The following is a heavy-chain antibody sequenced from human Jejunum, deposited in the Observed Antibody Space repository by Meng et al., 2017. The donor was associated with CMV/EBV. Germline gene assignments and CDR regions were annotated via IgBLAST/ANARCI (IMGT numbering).Heavy chain of an antibody. CDR3: ARDHLLVRTDDYNYDY. CDR1: FSFRDSY. Sequence: FSFRDSYMSWIRQAPGKGLEWISYISSGSGSTIFYADSVKGRFTISRDNAKNSLYLQMDGLRAEDTAVYYCARDHLLVRTDDYNYDYWGQGTLVTVSS. D-gene: IGHD5-24*01. J-gene: IGHJ4*02. V-gene: IGHV3-11*01. CDR2: ISSGSGSTI.